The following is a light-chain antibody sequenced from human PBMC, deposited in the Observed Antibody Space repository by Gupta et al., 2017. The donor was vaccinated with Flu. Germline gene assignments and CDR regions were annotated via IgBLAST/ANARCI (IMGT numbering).Light chain of an antibody. Sequence: PSSFSTSPGDRVTITCRASQAITNFLAWYQQKPGKAPKLLIFGASTLQSGVPSRFSGSGSGTDFTLTISGLQSEDFATYYCQQYYYLPVTFGQGTRLEIK. J-gene: IGKJ5*01. CDR3: QQYYYLPVT. CDR1: QAITNF. V-gene: IGKV1-8*01. CDR2: GAS.